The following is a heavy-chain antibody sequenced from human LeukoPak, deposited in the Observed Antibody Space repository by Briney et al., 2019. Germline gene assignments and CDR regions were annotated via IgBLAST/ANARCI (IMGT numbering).Heavy chain of an antibody. V-gene: IGHV4-34*01. Sequence: KTSETLSLTCAVYGGSFSGYYWSWIRKPPGKGLEWIGEINHSGSTNYNPSLKSRVTISVDTSKNQFSLKLSSVTAADTAVYYCARLGTYYDFWSGYYSYTPFDYWGQGTLVTVSS. D-gene: IGHD3-3*01. CDR2: INHSGST. CDR1: GGSFSGYY. CDR3: ARLGTYYDFWSGYYSYTPFDY. J-gene: IGHJ4*02.